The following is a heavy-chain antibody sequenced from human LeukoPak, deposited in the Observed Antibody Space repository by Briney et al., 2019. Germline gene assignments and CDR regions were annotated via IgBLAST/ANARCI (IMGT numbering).Heavy chain of an antibody. V-gene: IGHV3-7*01. CDR3: ARGVVPAAGGGNWFDP. D-gene: IGHD2-2*01. CDR2: IKEDGSEK. CDR1: GFSFSSYW. J-gene: IGHJ5*02. Sequence: PGGSLRLSCAASGFSFSSYWMSWVRQAPGKGLEWVANIKEDGSEKYYVDSVKGRFTISRDNAKNSLYLQMNSLRAEDTAVYYCARGVVPAAGGGNWFDPWGQGTLVTVSS.